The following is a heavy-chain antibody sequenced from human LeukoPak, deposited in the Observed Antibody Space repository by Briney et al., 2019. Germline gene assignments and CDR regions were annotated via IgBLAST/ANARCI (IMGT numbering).Heavy chain of an antibody. CDR2: TSHRGST. D-gene: IGHD5-24*01. CDR1: GGSISSTNW. CDR3: ARHVPRARWVHSEYFQL. Sequence: SGTLSLTCSVSGGSISSTNWWSWVRQPPGKGLEWIGETSHRGSTNYNPSLKSRVTISVDKSKNQFSLRLSSVTAADTAVYYCARHVPRARWVHSEYFQLWGQGTLVTVSS. V-gene: IGHV4-4*02. J-gene: IGHJ1*01.